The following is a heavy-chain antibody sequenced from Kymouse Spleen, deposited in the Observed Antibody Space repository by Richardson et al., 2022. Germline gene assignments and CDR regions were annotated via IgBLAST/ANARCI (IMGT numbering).Heavy chain of an antibody. CDR3: ARAASDAFDI. CDR2: INHSGST. J-gene: IGHJ3*02. Sequence: QVQLQQWGAGLLKPSETLSLTCAVYGGSFSGYYWSWIRQPPGKGLEWIGEINHSGSTNYNPSLKSRVTISVDTSKNQFSLKLSSVTAADTAVYYCARAASDAFDIWGQGTMVTVSS. V-gene: IGHV4-34*01. D-gene: IGHD5-18,IGHD5-18*01. CDR1: GGSFSGYY.